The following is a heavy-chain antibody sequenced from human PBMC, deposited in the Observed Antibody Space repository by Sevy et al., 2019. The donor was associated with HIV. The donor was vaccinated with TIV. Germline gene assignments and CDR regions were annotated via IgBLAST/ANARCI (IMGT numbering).Heavy chain of an antibody. J-gene: IGHJ4*02. CDR1: GFTFSSYG. V-gene: IGHV3-30*02. CDR2: IRYDGSNK. D-gene: IGHD6-13*01. Sequence: GGSLRLSCAASGFTFSSYGMHWVRQAPGKGLEWVAFIRYDGSNKYYADSVKGRFTISRDNSKNTLYLQMNSLRAEDTGVYYCAKDLGRIAAAGTPSDYWGQGTLVTVSS. CDR3: AKDLGRIAAAGTPSDY.